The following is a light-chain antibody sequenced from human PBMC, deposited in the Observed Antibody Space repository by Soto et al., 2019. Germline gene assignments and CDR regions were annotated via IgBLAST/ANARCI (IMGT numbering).Light chain of an antibody. Sequence: SYVLTQAPSVSVAPGKTARITCGGNNIGSKSVHWYQQKPGQAPVLVIYYDSDRPSGITERFSGSNSGNTATLTISRVEAGDEADSYCKVWDIGSGVVFGGGTPLTVL. V-gene: IGLV3-21*04. CDR3: KVWDIGSGVV. CDR2: YDS. CDR1: NIGSKS. J-gene: IGLJ2*01.